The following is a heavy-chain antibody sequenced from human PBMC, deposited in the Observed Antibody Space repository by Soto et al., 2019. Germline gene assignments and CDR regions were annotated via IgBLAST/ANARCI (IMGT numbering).Heavy chain of an antibody. CDR2: ISYDGSNK. CDR3: ARRGNSGYDYYYYYGMDV. Sequence: QPGGSLRVSFAASGFTFISYAMHWVRNAPGTGLEWVAVISYDGSNKYYADCVKGRFTISRDSSKNTLYLQMNRLRAEDTAVYYCARRGNSGYDYYYYYGMDVWGQGTTVTVSS. V-gene: IGHV3-30-3*01. D-gene: IGHD5-12*01. CDR1: GFTFISYA. J-gene: IGHJ6*02.